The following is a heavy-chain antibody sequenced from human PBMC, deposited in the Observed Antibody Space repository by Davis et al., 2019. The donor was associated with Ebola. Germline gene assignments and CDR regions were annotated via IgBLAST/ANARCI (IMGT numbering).Heavy chain of an antibody. CDR3: ARGPRKMATTNFDY. V-gene: IGHV3-11*06. Sequence: GESLKISCAASGLSFSDYYMSWIRQAPGKGLEWVSYISISSGFTNYADSVKGRFTISRDNAKNSLYLQMNSLRAEDTAVYYCARGPRKMATTNFDYWGQGTLVTVSS. D-gene: IGHD5-24*01. CDR2: ISISSGFT. CDR1: GLSFSDYY. J-gene: IGHJ4*02.